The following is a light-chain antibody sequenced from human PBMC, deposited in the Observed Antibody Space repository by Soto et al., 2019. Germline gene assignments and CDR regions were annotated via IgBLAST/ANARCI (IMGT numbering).Light chain of an antibody. Sequence: SVLTQPPSVSGAPGQRVTISCTGSSSNIGAGYDVHWYQQLPGTAPKLLIYGNSNRPSGVPDRFSGSKSGTSASLAITGLQAEDGADYYCQSYDSSLSVLYVFGTGTKVTVL. CDR2: GNS. V-gene: IGLV1-40*01. CDR1: SSNIGAGYD. CDR3: QSYDSSLSVLYV. J-gene: IGLJ1*01.